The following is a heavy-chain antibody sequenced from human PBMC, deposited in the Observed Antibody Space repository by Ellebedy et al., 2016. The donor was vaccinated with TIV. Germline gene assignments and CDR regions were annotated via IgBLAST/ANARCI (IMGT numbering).Heavy chain of an antibody. CDR1: GFPFHNYW. V-gene: IGHV3-7*01. Sequence: GESLKISCAAPGFPFHNYWMSGVRHAQGKGLELVANIKQDGSVKNYVDSVKSRFTISRDNAKSSLWLQMNTLRVEDTAVYYCVTGMDVWGQGTTVTVSS. CDR3: VTGMDV. CDR2: IKQDGSVK. J-gene: IGHJ6*02.